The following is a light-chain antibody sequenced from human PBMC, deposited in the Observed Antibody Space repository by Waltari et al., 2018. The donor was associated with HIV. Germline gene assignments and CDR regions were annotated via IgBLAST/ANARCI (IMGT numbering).Light chain of an antibody. CDR3: SSFANRDGFYVL. CDR1: NSAIGTYDY. J-gene: IGLJ2*01. V-gene: IGLV2-8*01. Sequence: QSALTQPPYASGSPGQSVTLSCTGTNSAIGTYDYVSWYQQHPGKAPKLVISEVTKRPSGVSDRFSGSKSGNTAFLTVSGLQAEDEADYYCSSFANRDGFYVLFGGGTRLTVL. CDR2: EVT.